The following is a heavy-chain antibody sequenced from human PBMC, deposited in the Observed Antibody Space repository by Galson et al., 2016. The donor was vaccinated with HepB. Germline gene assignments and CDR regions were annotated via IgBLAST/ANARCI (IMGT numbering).Heavy chain of an antibody. D-gene: IGHD3-16*01. CDR3: ARETYGYFDS. Sequence: ETLSLTCAVSGVSISSSDWWSWVRQPPGQGLEWIGQIFHTGRVNYTPSLASRVTISIDTSNNHFSLRLTSVTAADTAVYFCARETYGYFDSWGRGTVVTVSS. CDR1: GVSISSSDW. V-gene: IGHV4-4*01. CDR2: IFHTGRV. J-gene: IGHJ4*02.